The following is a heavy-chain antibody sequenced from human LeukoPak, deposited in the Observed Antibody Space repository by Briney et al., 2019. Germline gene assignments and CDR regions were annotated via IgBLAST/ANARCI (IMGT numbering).Heavy chain of an antibody. CDR3: ARGGDSSPYYPDY. J-gene: IGHJ4*02. Sequence: GGSLRLSCAASRFTFSTHSMNWVRQAPGKGLEWVSYITSSSSTIYYADSVKGRFTISRDNAKNSLFLQMNSLRDEDTAVYYCARGGDSSPYYPDYWGQGTLVTVSS. CDR2: ITSSSSTI. V-gene: IGHV3-48*02. CDR1: RFTFSTHS. D-gene: IGHD3-22*01.